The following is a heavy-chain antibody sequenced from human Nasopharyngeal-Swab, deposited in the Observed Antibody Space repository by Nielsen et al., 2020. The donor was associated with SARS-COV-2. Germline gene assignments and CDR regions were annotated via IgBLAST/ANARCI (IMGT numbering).Heavy chain of an antibody. CDR2: ISSSGSTI. D-gene: IGHD6-19*01. CDR1: GFTFSSYE. Sequence: GGSLRLSCAASGFTFSSYEMDWVRQAPGKGLEWVSYISSSGSTIYYADSVKGRFTISRDNAKNSLYLQMNSLRAEDTAVYYCARSIAVAADYWGQGTLVTVSS. J-gene: IGHJ4*02. V-gene: IGHV3-48*03. CDR3: ARSIAVAADY.